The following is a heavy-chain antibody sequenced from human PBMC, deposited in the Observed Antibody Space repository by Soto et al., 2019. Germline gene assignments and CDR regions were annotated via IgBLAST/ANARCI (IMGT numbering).Heavy chain of an antibody. CDR2: ISYDGSNK. V-gene: IGHV3-30-3*01. D-gene: IGHD1-1*01. J-gene: IGHJ6*02. Sequence: QVQLVESGGGVVQPGRSLRLSCAASGFTFSSYAMHWVRQAPGKGLEWVAVISYDGSNKYYADSVKGRFTISRDNSKKTPYQQMNSMRGEDAAVYYYARDRLRYNSCNFPSYYYGMDVWGQGTTVTVSS. CDR3: ARDRLRYNSCNFPSYYYGMDV. CDR1: GFTFSSYA.